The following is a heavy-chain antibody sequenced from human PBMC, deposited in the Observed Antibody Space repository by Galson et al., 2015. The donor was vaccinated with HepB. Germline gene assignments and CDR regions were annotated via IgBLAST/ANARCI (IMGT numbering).Heavy chain of an antibody. D-gene: IGHD4-17*01. Sequence: SLRLSCAASGFTFSTSGMHWVRQAPGKGLEWVALISYDGSNKYYADSVEGRFTISRDNSKNTLYLQMDSLRAEDTALFYCEKDYGEKDYSYYMGVWGKGTTCIVSS. V-gene: IGHV3-30*18. CDR2: ISYDGSNK. J-gene: IGHJ6*03. CDR3: EKDYGEKDYSYYMGV. CDR1: GFTFSTSG.